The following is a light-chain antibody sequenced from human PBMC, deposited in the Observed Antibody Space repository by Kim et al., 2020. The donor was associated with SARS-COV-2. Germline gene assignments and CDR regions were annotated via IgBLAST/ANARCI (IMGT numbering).Light chain of an antibody. CDR2: QDN. CDR3: QARDSSTVV. V-gene: IGLV3-1*01. Sequence: SYELTQPPSVSVSPGQTASITCSGDKLGDKYACWYQQKPGQSPVLVIHQDNKRPSGIPERFSGSNSGNTATLTISGTQAMDEADYYCQARDSSTVVFGGGTQLTVL. J-gene: IGLJ2*01. CDR1: KLGDKY.